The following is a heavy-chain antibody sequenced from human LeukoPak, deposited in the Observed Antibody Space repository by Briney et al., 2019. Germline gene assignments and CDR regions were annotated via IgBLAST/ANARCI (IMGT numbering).Heavy chain of an antibody. V-gene: IGHV4-30-4*08. CDR2: IYYSGST. CDR3: ARVVSASRITIFGVVIDYFDY. J-gene: IGHJ4*02. Sequence: SQTLSLTCTVSGGSISSGDYYWSWIRQPPGKGLEWIGYIYYSGSTYYNPSLKSRVTISVDTSKNQFSLKLSSVTAADTAVYYCARVVSASRITIFGVVIDYFDYWGLGTLVTVSS. D-gene: IGHD3-3*01. CDR1: GGSISSGDYY.